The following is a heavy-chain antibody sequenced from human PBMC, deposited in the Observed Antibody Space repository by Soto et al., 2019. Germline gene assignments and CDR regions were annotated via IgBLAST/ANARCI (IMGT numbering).Heavy chain of an antibody. J-gene: IGHJ3*02. CDR2: IYYSGST. D-gene: IGHD2-2*02. CDR3: ARHLIVVVPAAIRSAATVVTHHAFDI. Sequence: SETLSLTCTVSGGSISSYYWSWIRQPPGKVLEWIGYIYYSGSTNYNPSLKSRVTISVDTSKNQFSLKLSSVTAADTAVYYCARHLIVVVPAAIRSAATVVTHHAFDIWGQGTMVT. CDR1: GGSISSYY. V-gene: IGHV4-59*01.